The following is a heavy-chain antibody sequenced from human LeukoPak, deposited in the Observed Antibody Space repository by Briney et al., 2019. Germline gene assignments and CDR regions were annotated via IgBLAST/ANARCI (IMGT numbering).Heavy chain of an antibody. CDR1: GGAISSSGYY. Sequence: PSETLSLTCTVSGGAISSSGYYWGWVRQPPGKGLEWIGSIHYSGSTYYNPSPKSRVTISVDTAKNQFSLRLTSVTAADTAVYYCATDTYYASVNYYGPIDYWGQGTLVTVSS. D-gene: IGHD3-10*01. V-gene: IGHV4-39*02. J-gene: IGHJ4*02. CDR2: IHYSGST. CDR3: ATDTYYASVNYYGPIDY.